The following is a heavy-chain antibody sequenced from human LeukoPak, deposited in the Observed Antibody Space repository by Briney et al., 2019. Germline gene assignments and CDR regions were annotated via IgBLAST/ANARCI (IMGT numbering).Heavy chain of an antibody. V-gene: IGHV3-11*04. J-gene: IGHJ4*02. Sequence: GGSLTLSCAASGFTLSYYYLNWLRQVPGKGLEWISYIKSGSTIIYYADSVKGRFTISRDNANNSVHLQMTSLRDDDTAVYYCARVHNTVHSGQGVQVTVSS. CDR1: GFTLSYYY. D-gene: IGHD4-11*01. CDR2: IKSGSTII. CDR3: ARVHNTVH.